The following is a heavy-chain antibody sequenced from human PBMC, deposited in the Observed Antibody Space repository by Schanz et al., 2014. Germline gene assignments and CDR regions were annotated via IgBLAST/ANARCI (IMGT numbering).Heavy chain of an antibody. D-gene: IGHD6-13*01. J-gene: IGHJ4*02. V-gene: IGHV3-23*01. CDR3: AKSQGSSFDS. CDR2: LSGSADST. Sequence: EVQLLESGGGLVQPGGSLRLSCAASGFTFSSYAMSWVRQAPGKGLEWVSTLSGSADSTYYADSVKGRFTISRDNSKSTLYLQMSSLRAEDTAVYYCAKSQGSSFDSWGQGTLVTVSS. CDR1: GFTFSSYA.